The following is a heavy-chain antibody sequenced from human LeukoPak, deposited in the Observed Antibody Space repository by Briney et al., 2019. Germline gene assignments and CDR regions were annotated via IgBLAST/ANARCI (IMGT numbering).Heavy chain of an antibody. CDR3: ARASRNTILANYYFDY. V-gene: IGHV4-34*01. CDR1: GESLSGYFSDYY. D-gene: IGHD3-3*01. Sequence: SETLSLTCAVYGESLSGYFSDYYWSWIRQPPGKGLEWIGEVNQSGNTNYNPSLKSRVTISVDTSKNQFSLKMNSVTAADTAVYYCARASRNTILANYYFDYWGRGTLVTVSS. CDR2: VNQSGNT. J-gene: IGHJ4*02.